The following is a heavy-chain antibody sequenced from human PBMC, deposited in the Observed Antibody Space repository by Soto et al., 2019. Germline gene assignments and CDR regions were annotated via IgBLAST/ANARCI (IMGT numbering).Heavy chain of an antibody. D-gene: IGHD4-17*01. Sequence: SETLSLTCAVYGGSFSGYYWSWIRQPPGKGLEWIGEINHSGSTNYNPSLKSRVTISVDTSKNQFSLKLSSVTAADTAVYYCARDSTVVTPWGYYYYYGMDVWRQGTTDIVSS. CDR3: ARDSTVVTPWGYYYYYGMDV. J-gene: IGHJ6*01. CDR2: INHSGST. CDR1: GGSFSGYY. V-gene: IGHV4-34*01.